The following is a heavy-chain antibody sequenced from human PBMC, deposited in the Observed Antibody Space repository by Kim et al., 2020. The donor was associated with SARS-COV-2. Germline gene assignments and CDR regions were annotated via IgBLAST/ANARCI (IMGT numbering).Heavy chain of an antibody. CDR1: GFTFSSYS. CDR2: ISSSSSYI. V-gene: IGHV3-21*01. Sequence: GGSLRLSCAASGFTFSSYSMNWVRQAPGKGLEWVSSISSSSSYIYYADSVKGRFTISRDNAKNSLYLQMNSLRAEDTAVYYCARDINVGTVTTRYYYYGMDVWGQGTTVTVSS. D-gene: IGHD4-17*01. J-gene: IGHJ6*02. CDR3: ARDINVGTVTTRYYYYGMDV.